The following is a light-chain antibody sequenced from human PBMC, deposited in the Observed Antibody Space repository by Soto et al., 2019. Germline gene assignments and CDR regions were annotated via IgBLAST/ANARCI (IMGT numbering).Light chain of an antibody. V-gene: IGKV3-20*01. J-gene: IGKJ1*01. Sequence: EIVLTQSPGTLSLSPGERATLSCRASQSVSSSYLAWYQQKPGQAPRLLIYGASSRATGIPDRVSGSGSGTDFTLTISRLEPEDFAVYYCHQYGSSPTFGQGTKVDIK. CDR1: QSVSSSY. CDR2: GAS. CDR3: HQYGSSPT.